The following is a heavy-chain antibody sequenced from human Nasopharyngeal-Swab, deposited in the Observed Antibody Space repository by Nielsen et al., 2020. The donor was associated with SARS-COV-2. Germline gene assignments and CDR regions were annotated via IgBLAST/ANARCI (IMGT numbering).Heavy chain of an antibody. V-gene: IGHV3-49*03. J-gene: IGHJ6*02. CDR1: GFTFGDYA. CDR3: TRDDTYYSSGYYYYGMDV. Sequence: GGSLSLSCTASGFTFGDYAMRWFRQAPGKGLEWVGFIRSKAYGGTTEYAASVKGRFTISRDDSKSIAYLQMNSLKTEDTAVYYCTRDDTYYSSGYYYYGMDVWGQGTTVTVSS. D-gene: IGHD6-19*01. CDR2: IRSKAYGGTT.